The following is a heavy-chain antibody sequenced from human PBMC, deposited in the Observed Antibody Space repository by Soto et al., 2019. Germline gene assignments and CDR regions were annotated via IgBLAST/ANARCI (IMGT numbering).Heavy chain of an antibody. V-gene: IGHV3-7*01. CDR3: ARDFSYQRFDH. Sequence: GGSLRLSCVASGFTFSSFWMCWIRQTPGKGLEWVANMNQDGSEIAYVDSVKGRFTVSRDNAKNSVYLQMNSLTVEDTAVYFCARDFSYQRFDHWGQGALVTVSS. J-gene: IGHJ4*02. CDR2: MNQDGSEI. D-gene: IGHD3-16*02. CDR1: GFTFSSFW.